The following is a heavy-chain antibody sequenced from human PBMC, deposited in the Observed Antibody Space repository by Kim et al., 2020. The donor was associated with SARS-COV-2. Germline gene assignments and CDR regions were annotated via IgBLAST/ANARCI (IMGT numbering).Heavy chain of an antibody. D-gene: IGHD3-10*01. CDR3: TTVENPYYYGSGAAFDI. Sequence: GGSLRLSCAASGFTFSNAWMSWVRQAPGKGLEWVGRIKSKTDGGTTDYAAPVKGRFTISRDDSKNTLYLQMNSLKTEDTAVYYCTTVENPYYYGSGAAFDIWGQGTMVTVSS. V-gene: IGHV3-15*01. J-gene: IGHJ3*02. CDR2: IKSKTDGGTT. CDR1: GFTFSNAW.